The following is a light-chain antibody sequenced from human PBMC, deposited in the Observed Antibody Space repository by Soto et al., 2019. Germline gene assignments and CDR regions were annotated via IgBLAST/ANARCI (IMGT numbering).Light chain of an antibody. J-gene: IGKJ5*01. V-gene: IGKV3-11*01. Sequence: EIVMTQSPATLSVSPGERVTLSCRASQSVNSHFAWYQQKPGQAPRLLIYDASYRAAGIPARFSGSGSGTDFTLTVSSLEAEDFALYYCQQRSNWPPTFGQGTRLEIK. CDR2: DAS. CDR1: QSVNSH. CDR3: QQRSNWPPT.